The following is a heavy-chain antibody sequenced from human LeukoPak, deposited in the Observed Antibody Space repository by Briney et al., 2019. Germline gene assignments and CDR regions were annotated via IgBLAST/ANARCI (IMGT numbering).Heavy chain of an antibody. J-gene: IGHJ3*02. CDR3: ARVSRAAASLGAFDI. CDR2: TSYSGST. CDR1: GGSISSYF. D-gene: IGHD6-6*01. Sequence: PETLSLTCTVSGGSISSYFWSWVRQPPGKGLEWIGYTSYSGSTNYNPSLKSRLTISVETSTNQFSLKLTSVTAADTAVYYCARVSRAAASLGAFDIWGQGTMVTVSS. V-gene: IGHV4-59*12.